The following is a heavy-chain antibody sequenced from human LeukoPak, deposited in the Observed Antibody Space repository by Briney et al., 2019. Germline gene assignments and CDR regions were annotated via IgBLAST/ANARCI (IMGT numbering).Heavy chain of an antibody. V-gene: IGHV4-59*01. CDR1: GGSIRSYY. CDR3: VSGPSPETFQD. Sequence: PSETLSLTCAVSGGSIRSYYWSWIRQSPGRGLEWVGYIFHSGSTNYNASLKSRVTISVDTSKNQFSLKLTSVTAADTAVFYCVSGPSPETFQDWGQGTLVTVSS. J-gene: IGHJ1*01. CDR2: IFHSGST.